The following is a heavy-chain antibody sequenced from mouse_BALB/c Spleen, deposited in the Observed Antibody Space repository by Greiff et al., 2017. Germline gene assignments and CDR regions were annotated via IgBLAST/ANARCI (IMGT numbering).Heavy chain of an antibody. CDR3: ARDPLLRLLDY. J-gene: IGHJ2*01. V-gene: IGHV1-66*01. CDR1: GYSFTSYY. CDR2: IFPGSGNT. D-gene: IGHD1-2*01. Sequence: VQLQQSGPELVKPGASVKISCKASGYSFTSYYIHWVKQRPGQGLEWIGWIFPGSGNTKYNEKFKGKATLTADTSSSTAYMQLSSLTSEDSAVYFCARDPLLRLLDYWGQGTTLTVSS.